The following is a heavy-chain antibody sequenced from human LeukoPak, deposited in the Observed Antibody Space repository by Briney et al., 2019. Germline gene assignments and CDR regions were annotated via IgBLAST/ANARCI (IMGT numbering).Heavy chain of an antibody. V-gene: IGHV3-30*03. CDR2: ISYDGSNK. Sequence: GGSLRLSCAASGFTFSSYGMHWVRQAPGKWLEWVAVISYDGSNKYYADSVKGRFTISRDNSKNTLYLQMNSLRAEDTAVYYCARELGYCSGGSCYSSYYYGMDVWGQGTTVTVSS. CDR1: GFTFSSYG. D-gene: IGHD2-15*01. CDR3: ARELGYCSGGSCYSSYYYGMDV. J-gene: IGHJ6*02.